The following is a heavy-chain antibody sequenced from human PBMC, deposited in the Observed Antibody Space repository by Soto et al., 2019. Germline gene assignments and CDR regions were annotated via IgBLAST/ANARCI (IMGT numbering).Heavy chain of an antibody. Sequence: PGGSLRLSCAASGFTFSSYAMSWVRQAPGKGLEWVSGISAGTYNADSVKGRFTISRDNSKNTLSLQINNLRAEDTAIYYCAKHNGYSYGPFDYWGQGTLVTVSS. CDR3: AKHNGYSYGPFDY. V-gene: IGHV3-23*01. CDR2: ISAGT. CDR1: GFTFSSYA. D-gene: IGHD5-18*01. J-gene: IGHJ4*02.